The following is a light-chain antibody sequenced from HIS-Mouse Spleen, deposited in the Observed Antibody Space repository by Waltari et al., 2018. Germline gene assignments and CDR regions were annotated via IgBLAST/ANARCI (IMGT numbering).Light chain of an antibody. J-gene: IGLJ3*02. CDR3: CSYAGSYTWV. Sequence: QSALTQPRSVSGSPGQSVTISCTGTSSDVGGYNYVSWYQQHPGKAPKLLIYDVSKRPSGVPDRFSGSKSCNTASLTISGLQAEDEADYYCCSYAGSYTWVFGGVTKLTVL. V-gene: IGLV2-11*01. CDR1: SSDVGGYNY. CDR2: DVS.